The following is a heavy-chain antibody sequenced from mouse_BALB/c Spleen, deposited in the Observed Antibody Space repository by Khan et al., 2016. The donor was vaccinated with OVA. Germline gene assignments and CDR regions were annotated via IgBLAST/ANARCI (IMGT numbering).Heavy chain of an antibody. CDR1: GYSITSGYG. CDR3: ARTARIKY. Sequence: EVQLQESGPGLVKPSQSLSLTCTVTGYSITSGYGWNWIRQFPGNKLEWMGYISYSGNTNYNPSFKSRISITRDTSNNKFFLQLNSVTTEDTATYYSARTARIKYWGQGTTLTVSS. J-gene: IGHJ2*01. D-gene: IGHD1-2*01. V-gene: IGHV3-2*02. CDR2: ISYSGNT.